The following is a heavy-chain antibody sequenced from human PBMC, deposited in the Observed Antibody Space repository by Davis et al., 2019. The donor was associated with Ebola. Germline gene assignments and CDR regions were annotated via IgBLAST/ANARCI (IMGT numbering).Heavy chain of an antibody. D-gene: IGHD6-19*01. CDR2: IKQDGSEK. J-gene: IGHJ4*02. Sequence: PGGSLRLSCAASGFTFSSYWMSWVRQAPGKGLEWVANIKQDGSEKYYVDSVKGRFTISRDNAKNSLYLQMNSLRAEDTAVYYCASAAVAGKIDYWGQGTLVTVSS. CDR3: ASAAVAGKIDY. V-gene: IGHV3-7*01. CDR1: GFTFSSYW.